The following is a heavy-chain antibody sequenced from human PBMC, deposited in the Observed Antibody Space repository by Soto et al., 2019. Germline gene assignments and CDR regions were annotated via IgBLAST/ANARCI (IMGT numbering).Heavy chain of an antibody. D-gene: IGHD2-15*01. CDR2: ISSTSSTI. CDR1: GFTFSSYS. CDR3: ARDQADIVVGTTLYYYYGMDV. V-gene: IGHV3-48*01. J-gene: IGHJ6*02. Sequence: EVQLVESGGGLVQPGGSLRLSCVASGFTFSSYSMNWVRQAPGKGLEWVSYISSTSSTIYYADSVKGRFTISRDNAKNSLYLQLNSRRAEDTAVYYCARDQADIVVGTTLYYYYGMDVWGQGTTVTVSS.